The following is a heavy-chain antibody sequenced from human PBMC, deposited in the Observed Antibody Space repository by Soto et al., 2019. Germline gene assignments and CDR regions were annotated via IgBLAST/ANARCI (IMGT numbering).Heavy chain of an antibody. CDR3: ARHRNYDFWSGYYTGGVYYYYYYMDV. CDR2: IYYSGST. D-gene: IGHD3-3*01. Sequence: SETLSLTCTVSGGSISSYYWSWIRQPPGKGLEWIGYIYYSGSTNYNPSLKSRVTISVDTSKNQFSLKLSSVTAADTAVYYCARHRNYDFWSGYYTGGVYYYYYYMDVWGKGTTVTVSS. J-gene: IGHJ6*03. CDR1: GGSISSYY. V-gene: IGHV4-59*08.